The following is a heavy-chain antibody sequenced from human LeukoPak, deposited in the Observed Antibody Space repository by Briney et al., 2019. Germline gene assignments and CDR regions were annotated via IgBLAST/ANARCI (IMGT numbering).Heavy chain of an antibody. J-gene: IGHJ4*02. Sequence: GGSLRLSCAAPGITFSNYNMNWVRQAPGKGLEWISSITSSSSYTFYADSVKGRFTISRDNARNSLYLQMNSLRAEDTAVYYCARDNYDSSGPYYFDYWGQGTLVTVSS. CDR3: ARDNYDSSGPYYFDY. CDR2: ITSSSSYT. D-gene: IGHD3-22*01. CDR1: GITFSNYN. V-gene: IGHV3-21*01.